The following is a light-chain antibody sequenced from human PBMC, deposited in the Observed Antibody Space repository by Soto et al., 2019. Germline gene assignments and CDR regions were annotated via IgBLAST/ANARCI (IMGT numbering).Light chain of an antibody. V-gene: IGKV3-11*01. CDR2: DAS. CDR3: QQRSNWPPVFT. Sequence: EIMLTQSPGTLWLSPGEKATGSCTALQSVSSDLAWYQQKPGQAPRLLIYDASNRATGIPARFSGSGSATYFPLIISSLEPEDSAVYYCQQRSNWPPVFTFGQGTRLEIK. CDR1: QSVSSD. J-gene: IGKJ5*01.